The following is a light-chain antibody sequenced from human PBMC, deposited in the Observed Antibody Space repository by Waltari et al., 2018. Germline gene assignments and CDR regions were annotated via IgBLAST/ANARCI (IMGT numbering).Light chain of an antibody. CDR1: SSDVGSYNL. J-gene: IGLJ2*01. CDR3: CSYAGSSPHVV. CDR2: DDN. Sequence: QSALTQPASVSGSPGQSITISCTGTSSDVGSYNLVSWYQQHPGTAPKLMIYDDNKRLSGVSDRFSGSKSGNTASLTSAGLQAEDEADYYCCSYAGSSPHVVFGGGTKLTVL. V-gene: IGLV2-23*01.